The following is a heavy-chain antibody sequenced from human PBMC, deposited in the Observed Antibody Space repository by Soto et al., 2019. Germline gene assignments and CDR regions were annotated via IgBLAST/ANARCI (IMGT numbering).Heavy chain of an antibody. D-gene: IGHD1-26*01. J-gene: IGHJ4*02. Sequence: GGSLRLSCAASGFTFSSYAMHWVRQAPGKGLEWVAVISYDGGNKYYADSVKGRFTISRDNSKNTLYLQMNSLRAEDTAVYYCARGPAFYSGSYYRVGTFDYWGQGTLVTVSS. CDR2: ISYDGGNK. CDR3: ARGPAFYSGSYYRVGTFDY. V-gene: IGHV3-30-3*01. CDR1: GFTFSSYA.